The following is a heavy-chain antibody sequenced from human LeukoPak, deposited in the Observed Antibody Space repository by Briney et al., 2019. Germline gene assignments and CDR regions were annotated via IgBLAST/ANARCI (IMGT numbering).Heavy chain of an antibody. Sequence: ASVKVSCKASGYTFTGYYMHWVRQAPGQGLEWMGWINPNSGGTNYAQKFQGWVTMTRDTSISTAYMELSRLRSDDTAVYYCAREAHCSGGSCFDFDYWGQGTLVTASS. CDR2: INPNSGGT. CDR1: GYTFTGYY. J-gene: IGHJ4*02. CDR3: AREAHCSGGSCFDFDY. D-gene: IGHD2-15*01. V-gene: IGHV1-2*04.